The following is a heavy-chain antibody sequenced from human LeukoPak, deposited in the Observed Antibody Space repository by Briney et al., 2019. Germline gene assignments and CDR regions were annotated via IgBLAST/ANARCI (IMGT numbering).Heavy chain of an antibody. Sequence: GASVKVSCKASGYTFTGYYMHWVRQAPGQGLEWMGWINPNSGGTNYAQKFQGRVTMTRDTSISTAYMELSRLRSDDTAVYYCARDRVYCSGGSCYPSHFDYWGQGTLVTVSS. J-gene: IGHJ4*02. CDR2: INPNSGGT. D-gene: IGHD2-15*01. V-gene: IGHV1-2*02. CDR3: ARDRVYCSGGSCYPSHFDY. CDR1: GYTFTGYY.